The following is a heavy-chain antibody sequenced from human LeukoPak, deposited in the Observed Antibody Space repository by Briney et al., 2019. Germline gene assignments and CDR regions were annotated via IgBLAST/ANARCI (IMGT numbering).Heavy chain of an antibody. J-gene: IGHJ4*02. D-gene: IGHD2-2*01. CDR1: GYTFTSYD. V-gene: IGHV1-8*01. CDR3: ARTPPDIVVVPAASYFDY. CDR2: MNPNSGNT. Sequence: ASVKVSCKASGYTFTSYDINWVRQATGQGLEWMGWMNPNSGNTGYAQKFQGRVTMTRNTSISTAYMELRSLRSDDTAVYYCARTPPDIVVVPAASYFDYWGQGTLVTVSS.